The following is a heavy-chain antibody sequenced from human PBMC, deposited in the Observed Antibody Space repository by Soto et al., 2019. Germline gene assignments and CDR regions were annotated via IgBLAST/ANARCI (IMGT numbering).Heavy chain of an antibody. J-gene: IGHJ6*02. V-gene: IGHV3-21*06. Sequence: PGGSLRLSCVASGFTFSSYGMNWVRQAPGKGLEWVSSISGTSRFIYYRDSMKGRFTISRDNAKNSLYLQMNSLRAEDTAVYYCVRNGMLGAMEDWGQGTTVTVSS. CDR1: GFTFSSYG. CDR3: VRNGMLGAMED. D-gene: IGHD1-26*01. CDR2: ISGTSRFI.